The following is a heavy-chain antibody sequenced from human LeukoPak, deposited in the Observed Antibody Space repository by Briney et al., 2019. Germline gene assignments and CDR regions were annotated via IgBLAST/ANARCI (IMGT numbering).Heavy chain of an antibody. CDR3: ARGGYYGSGRDAFDI. D-gene: IGHD3-10*01. CDR2: INHSGST. CDR1: GGSFSGYY. J-gene: IGHJ3*02. V-gene: IGHV4-34*01. Sequence: SETLCLTCAVYGGSFSGYYWNWIRQPPGKGLEWIGEINHSGSTNYNPSLKSRVTISVDTSKNQFSLKLSSVTAADTAVYYCARGGYYGSGRDAFDIWGQGTMVTVSS.